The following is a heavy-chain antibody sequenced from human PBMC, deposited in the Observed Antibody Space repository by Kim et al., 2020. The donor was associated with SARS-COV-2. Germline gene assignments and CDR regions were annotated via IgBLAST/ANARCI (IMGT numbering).Heavy chain of an antibody. CDR2: DGNEK. J-gene: IGHJ4*02. Sequence: DGNEKSYVDSVKGRFTISRDNAKNSLSLQMSRLRVEDTAVYYCTRAGGWFWGQGSLVTVSS. CDR3: TRAGGWF. V-gene: IGHV3-7*03. D-gene: IGHD3-10*01.